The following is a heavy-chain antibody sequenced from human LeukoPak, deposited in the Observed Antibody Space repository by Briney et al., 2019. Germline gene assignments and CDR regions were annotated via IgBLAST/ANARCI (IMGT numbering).Heavy chain of an antibody. V-gene: IGHV4-61*09. J-gene: IGHJ3*01. D-gene: IGHD6-19*01. CDR1: GGSISSGSYY. Sequence: PSETLSLTCTVSGGSISSGSYYWSWIRQPAGKGLEWIGHIYTSGSTNYNPSLKSRVTISVDTSKNQFSLKLSSVRAADTAVYYCARETEKQWQYWGQGTTVSVSS. CDR3: ARETEKQWQY. CDR2: IYTSGST.